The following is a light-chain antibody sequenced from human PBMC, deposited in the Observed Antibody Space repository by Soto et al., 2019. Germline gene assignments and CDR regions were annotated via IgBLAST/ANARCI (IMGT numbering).Light chain of an antibody. CDR2: GVT. V-gene: IGLV2-14*03. CDR3: SSYSTSFFYV. Sequence: QSVLTQPASVSGSPGQSITISCTGTSSDIGFYNYVSWYQQYPGKAPNLLIYGVTNRPSGVSYRFSGSKSGSTASLTISGLRDEDEADYYCSSYSTSFFYVFXTGTKVTVL. J-gene: IGLJ1*01. CDR1: SSDIGFYNY.